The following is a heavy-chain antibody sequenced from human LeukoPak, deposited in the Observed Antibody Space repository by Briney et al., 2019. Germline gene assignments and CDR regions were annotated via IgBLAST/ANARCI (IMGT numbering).Heavy chain of an antibody. Sequence: SETLSLTCTVSGGSISSYYWSWIRQPAGKGLEWIGHIYTSVSTNYNPPLKCRVTLSVDTSKNQFSLKLSSVTAADTAVYYCARVGRYQLLEEYFDYWGREPWSPSPQ. CDR3: ARVGRYQLLEEYFDY. D-gene: IGHD2-2*01. CDR2: IYTSVST. CDR1: GGSISSYY. V-gene: IGHV4-4*07. J-gene: IGHJ4*02.